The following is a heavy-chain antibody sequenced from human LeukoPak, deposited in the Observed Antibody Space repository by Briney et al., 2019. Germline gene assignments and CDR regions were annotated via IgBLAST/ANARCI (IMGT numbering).Heavy chain of an antibody. Sequence: GGSLRLSCSASGFTFSTYWMSWVRQAPGKGLEWVALIWYDGSNKYYTDSVKGRLTISRDNSKNTLYLQMNSLRAEDTAVYYCAREGPRGNSQFDYWGQGTLVTVSS. J-gene: IGHJ4*02. CDR3: AREGPRGNSQFDY. CDR1: GFTFSTYW. D-gene: IGHD2/OR15-2a*01. V-gene: IGHV3-33*08. CDR2: IWYDGSNK.